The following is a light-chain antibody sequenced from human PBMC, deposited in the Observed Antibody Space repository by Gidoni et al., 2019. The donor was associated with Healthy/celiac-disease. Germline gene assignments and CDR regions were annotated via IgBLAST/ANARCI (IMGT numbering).Light chain of an antibody. Sequence: DIQLTQAPSTLSASVGDRVTITCRASQSISSWLAWYQQKPGQAPKLLIYTASSLASGVPSRFSGSGSGTEFTLTISSLQPDDFATYYCQQYNSYPWTFGQGTKVEIK. V-gene: IGKV1-5*03. CDR3: QQYNSYPWT. CDR1: QSISSW. CDR2: TAS. J-gene: IGKJ1*01.